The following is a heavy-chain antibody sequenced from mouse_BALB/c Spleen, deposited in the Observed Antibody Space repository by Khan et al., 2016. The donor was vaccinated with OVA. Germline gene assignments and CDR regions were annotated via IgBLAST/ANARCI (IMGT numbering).Heavy chain of an antibody. CDR1: GYSFTGYF. J-gene: IGHJ2*01. D-gene: IGHD1-1*01. V-gene: IGHV1-20*02. CDR3: ARKIGSDFDY. Sequence: IQLVQSGPELVKPGASVKISCKASGYSFTGYFMNWVMQSHGKSLEWIGRINPHIGETFYNQKFKGKATLTVDESSSTVHMELRSLASEDSAVYYCARKIGSDFDYWGQGTTLTVSS. CDR2: INPHIGET.